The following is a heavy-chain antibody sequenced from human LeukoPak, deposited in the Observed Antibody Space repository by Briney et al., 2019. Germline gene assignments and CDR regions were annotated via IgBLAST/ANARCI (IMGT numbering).Heavy chain of an antibody. V-gene: IGHV3-7*01. Sequence: GGSPRLSCAASGFTFSSYWMSWVRQAPGQGLEWVADIKQDGSEQYYVDSVKGRFTISRDNVKNSLYLQMNSLRAEDTAVYYCARAPTVTTVAFVYWGQGTLVTVSS. CDR1: GFTFSSYW. J-gene: IGHJ4*02. CDR3: ARAPTVTTVAFVY. CDR2: IKQDGSEQ. D-gene: IGHD4-11*01.